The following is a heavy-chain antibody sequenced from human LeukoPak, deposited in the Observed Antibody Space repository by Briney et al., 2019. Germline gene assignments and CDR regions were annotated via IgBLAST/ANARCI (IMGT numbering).Heavy chain of an antibody. D-gene: IGHD6-6*01. J-gene: IGHJ5*02. CDR1: GYTFTSYD. CDR3: ARGARIAARGYNWFDP. V-gene: IGHV1-8*03. CDR2: MNPNSGNT. Sequence: ASVKVSCKASGYTFTSYDINWVRQATGQGLEWMGWMNPNSGNTGYAQKFQGRVTITRNTSISTAYMELSSLRSEDTAVYYCARGARIAARGYNWFDPWGQGTLVTVSS.